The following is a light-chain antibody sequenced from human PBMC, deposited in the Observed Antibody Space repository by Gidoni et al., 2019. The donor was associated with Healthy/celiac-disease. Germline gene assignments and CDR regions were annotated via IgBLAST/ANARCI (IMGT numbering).Light chain of an antibody. CDR3: SSYTSSSTLVV. CDR1: SSDVGGYNY. V-gene: IGLV2-14*01. J-gene: IGLJ2*01. Sequence: QSALTQPASVSRSPVQSNTISCTGTSSDVGGYNYVSWYQQNPGKAPKLMIYDVSNRPSGVSNRFSGSKSGNTASLTISGLQAEDEADYYCSSYTSSSTLVVFGGGTKLTVL. CDR2: DVS.